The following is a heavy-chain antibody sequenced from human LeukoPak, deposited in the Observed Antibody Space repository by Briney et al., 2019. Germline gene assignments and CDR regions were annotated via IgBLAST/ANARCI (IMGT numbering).Heavy chain of an antibody. J-gene: IGHJ4*02. CDR3: AKDRQPYYYDSSGYPN. V-gene: IGHV3-9*01. CDR1: GFTFDDYA. Sequence: PGGSLRLSCAASGFTFDDYAMHWVRQAPGKGLEWVSGISWNSGSIVYADSVKGRFTISRDNAKNSLYLQMNSLRAEDTALYYCAKDRQPYYYDSSGYPNWGQGTLVTVSS. CDR2: ISWNSGSI. D-gene: IGHD3-22*01.